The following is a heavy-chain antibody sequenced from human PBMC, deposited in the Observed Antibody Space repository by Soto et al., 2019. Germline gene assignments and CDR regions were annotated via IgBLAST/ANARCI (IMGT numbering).Heavy chain of an antibody. J-gene: IGHJ4*02. V-gene: IGHV4-30-4*01. CDR1: GGSVSSGDYY. D-gene: IGHD1-26*01. Sequence: TLSLTCNVSGGSVSSGDYYWSWIRQPPGKGLEWIGYIFYSGNTYYNPSLKSRVTISVDTSKNQFSLKLSSVTAADTAVYYCARVGLTGPFFFDYWGQGTLVTVSS. CDR3: ARVGLTGPFFFDY. CDR2: IFYSGNT.